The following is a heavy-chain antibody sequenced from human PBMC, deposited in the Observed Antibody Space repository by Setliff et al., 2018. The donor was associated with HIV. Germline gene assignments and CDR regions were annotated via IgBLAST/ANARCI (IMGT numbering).Heavy chain of an antibody. D-gene: IGHD4-4*01. J-gene: IGHJ6*02. CDR1: GYTFPSYD. CDR2: MNPNSGNT. Sequence: VKVSCKASGYTFPSYDINWVRQATGQGLEWMGWMNPNSGNTGYAQKFQGRLTMTRNTSISTVNMELSSLRSEDTAVYFCARVGRLHYLTPFYYYGMDVWGQGTTVTVSS. CDR3: ARVGRLHYLTPFYYYGMDV. V-gene: IGHV1-8*01.